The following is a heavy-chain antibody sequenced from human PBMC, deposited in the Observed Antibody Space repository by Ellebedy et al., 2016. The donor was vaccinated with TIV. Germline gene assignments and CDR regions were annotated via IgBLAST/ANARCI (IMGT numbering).Heavy chain of an antibody. CDR1: GYTFSSYA. D-gene: IGHD1-26*01. CDR3: ARDMWVMDV. J-gene: IGHJ6*02. V-gene: IGHV3-30-3*01. Sequence: GESLKISXAASGYTFSSYAMHWVRQAPGKGLEWVAVISYDGSNKYYADSVKGRFTISRDNSKSTLYLQMNSLRAEDTAVYYCARDMWVMDVWGQGTTVTVSS. CDR2: ISYDGSNK.